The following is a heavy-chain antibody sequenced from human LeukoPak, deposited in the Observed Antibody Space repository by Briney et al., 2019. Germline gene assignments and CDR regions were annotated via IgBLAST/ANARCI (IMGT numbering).Heavy chain of an antibody. Sequence: PGGSLRLSCAASGFTFSSYGMHWVRQAPGKGLEWVAVIWYDGSNKYYADSVKGRFTISRDNSKNTLYLQMNSLRAEDTAVYYCARVGSSSSGVNWFDPWGQGTLVTVSS. CDR3: ARVGSSSSGVNWFDP. V-gene: IGHV3-33*01. CDR1: GFTFSSYG. CDR2: IWYDGSNK. J-gene: IGHJ5*02. D-gene: IGHD6-6*01.